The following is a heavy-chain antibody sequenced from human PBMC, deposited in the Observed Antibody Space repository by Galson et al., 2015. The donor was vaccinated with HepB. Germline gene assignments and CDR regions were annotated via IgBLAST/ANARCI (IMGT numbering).Heavy chain of an antibody. Sequence: SVKVSCKVSGYTLTELSMHWVRQAPGKGLEWMGGFDPEDGETIYAQKFQGRVTMTEDTSTDTAYMELSSLRSEDTAVYYCATAPTYGDYVVLRWGLGYWGQGTLVTVSS. CDR3: ATAPTYGDYVVLRWGLGY. CDR1: GYTLTELS. D-gene: IGHD4-17*01. J-gene: IGHJ4*02. V-gene: IGHV1-24*01. CDR2: FDPEDGET.